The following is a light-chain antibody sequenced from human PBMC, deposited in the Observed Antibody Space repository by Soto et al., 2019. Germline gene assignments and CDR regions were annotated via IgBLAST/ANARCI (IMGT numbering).Light chain of an antibody. CDR1: QTISSW. Sequence: DIQMTQSPSTLSASVGDRVTITCRASQTISSWLAWYQQLPGKAPKLLIYDAYTLETGVPSRFSGSGSGTDFTLTISSLQADDFATYYCQQYDSAPDTFGGGTKVDIK. J-gene: IGKJ4*01. CDR2: DAY. CDR3: QQYDSAPDT. V-gene: IGKV1-5*01.